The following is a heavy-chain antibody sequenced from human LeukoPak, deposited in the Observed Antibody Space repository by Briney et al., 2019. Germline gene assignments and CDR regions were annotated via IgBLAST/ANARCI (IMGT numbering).Heavy chain of an antibody. D-gene: IGHD2-8*01. CDR3: AREAGVPMD. V-gene: IGHV4-59*01. CDR2: IYYSGST. Sequence: SETLSLTXTVSGGPISSYYWSWIRQPPGKGLEWIGYIYYSGSTNYNPSLKSRVTISVDTSKNQFSLKLSSVTAADTVVYYCAREAGVPMDWGQGTLVTVSS. CDR1: GGPISSYY. J-gene: IGHJ4*02.